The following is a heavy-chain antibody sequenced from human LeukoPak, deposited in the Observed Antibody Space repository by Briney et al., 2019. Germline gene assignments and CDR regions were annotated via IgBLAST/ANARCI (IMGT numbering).Heavy chain of an antibody. CDR3: AKGYSGYDYYFDY. D-gene: IGHD5-12*01. Sequence: GGSLRLSCAASGFTFSSYAMSWVRQAPGKGLVWVSAISGSGGSTYYADSVKGRFTISRDNSKNTLYLQMNSLRAEDTAVYYCAKGYSGYDYYFDYWGQGTLVTVSS. CDR2: ISGSGGST. CDR1: GFTFSSYA. J-gene: IGHJ4*02. V-gene: IGHV3-23*01.